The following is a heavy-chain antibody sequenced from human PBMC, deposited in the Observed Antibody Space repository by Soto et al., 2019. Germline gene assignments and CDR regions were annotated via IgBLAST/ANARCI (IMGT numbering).Heavy chain of an antibody. V-gene: IGHV3-30-3*01. CDR1: GFTFSSYA. CDR3: ARDGEAY. CDR2: MSYDGSNK. J-gene: IGHJ4*02. D-gene: IGHD3-10*01. Sequence: QVQLVESGGGVVQPGRSLRLSCAASGFTFSSYAMHWVRRAPGKGLEWMAVMSYDGSNKYYADSVKGRFTISRDNSKNTLYLQMNSLRPEDTALYYCARDGEAYWGQGTLVIVSS.